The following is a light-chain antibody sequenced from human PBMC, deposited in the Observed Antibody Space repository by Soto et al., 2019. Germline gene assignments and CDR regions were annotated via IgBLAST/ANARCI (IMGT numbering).Light chain of an antibody. J-gene: IGLJ2*01. Sequence: QSALTQPASVSGSPGQSITISCTGTSSDVGGYNFVSWYQQHPGKAPKLMIYDVSNRPSGVSNRFSGSKSGNTASLTISGLQAEDEADYYCNSYAGTSTPVVFGGGTKLTVL. CDR1: SSDVGGYNF. V-gene: IGLV2-14*03. CDR2: DVS. CDR3: NSYAGTSTPVV.